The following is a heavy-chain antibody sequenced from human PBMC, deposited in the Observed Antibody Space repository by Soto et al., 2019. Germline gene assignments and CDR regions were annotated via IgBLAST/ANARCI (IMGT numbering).Heavy chain of an antibody. Sequence: EVQLLESGGGLVQPGGSLRLSCAASGFTFSGYAMSWVRQAPGKGLEWVSAIGSGSPFYADSVKGRFTISRDNANSMLYRQINSLRADDTAVYFCAQDLGSSEYHYNSFAPGGQGTLVTVSS. D-gene: IGHD6-13*01. CDR3: AQDLGSSEYHYNSFAP. CDR2: IGSGSP. V-gene: IGHV3-23*01. CDR1: GFTFSGYA. J-gene: IGHJ5*02.